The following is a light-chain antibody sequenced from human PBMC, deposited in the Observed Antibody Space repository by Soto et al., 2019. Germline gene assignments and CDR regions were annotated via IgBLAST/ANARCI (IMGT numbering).Light chain of an antibody. V-gene: IGKV1-16*01. J-gene: IGKJ1*01. CDR2: SAS. Sequence: DIQMTQSPSSLSASVGDRVTITCRASQDINNYLAWYQQKPGKAPKVLIHSASSLKSGVPSRFSGSGSGTEFTLTISSLQPDDFATYYCQHYNSYSEAFGQGTKVDIK. CDR1: QDINNY. CDR3: QHYNSYSEA.